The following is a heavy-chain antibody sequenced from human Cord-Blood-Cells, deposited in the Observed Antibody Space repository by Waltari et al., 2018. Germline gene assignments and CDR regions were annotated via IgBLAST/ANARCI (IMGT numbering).Heavy chain of an antibody. Sequence: QVQLQESGPGLVKPSQTLSLTCTVSGGSISSGSYYWSWIRQPDGKGLEWIGYIYTSGSTNYNPSLKSRVTISVDTSKNQFSLKLSSVTAADTAVYYCARVGTTVTTYYYYYGMDVWGQGTTVTVSS. CDR1: GGSISSGSYY. J-gene: IGHJ6*02. CDR3: ARVGTTVTTYYYYYGMDV. V-gene: IGHV4-61*09. CDR2: IYTSGST. D-gene: IGHD4-17*01.